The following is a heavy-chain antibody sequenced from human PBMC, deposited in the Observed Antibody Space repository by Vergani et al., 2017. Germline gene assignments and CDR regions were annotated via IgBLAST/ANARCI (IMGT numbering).Heavy chain of an antibody. J-gene: IGHJ1*01. CDR2: IYYSGST. Sequence: QLQLQESGPGLVKPSETLSLTCTVSGGSISSSSYYWGWIRQPPGKGLEWIGSIYYSGSTYYNPSLKSRVTISVDTSKNQFSLKLSSVTAADTAVYYCASLGYCSSTSCLWRATAEYFQHWGQGTLVTDSS. CDR1: GGSISSSSYY. CDR3: ASLGYCSSTSCLWRATAEYFQH. D-gene: IGHD2-2*01. V-gene: IGHV4-39*01.